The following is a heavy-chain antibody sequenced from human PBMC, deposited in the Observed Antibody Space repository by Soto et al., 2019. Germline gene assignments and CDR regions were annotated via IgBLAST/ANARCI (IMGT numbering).Heavy chain of an antibody. Sequence: PGGSLRLSCAASGFTFSSYAMHWVRQAPGKGLEWVAVISYDGSNKYYADSVKGRFTISRDNSKSTLYLQMNSLRAEDTAVYYCARVGHSYGLGDYYYGMDVWGQGTTVTVSS. CDR2: ISYDGSNK. CDR3: ARVGHSYGLGDYYYGMDV. J-gene: IGHJ6*02. V-gene: IGHV3-30-3*01. CDR1: GFTFSSYA. D-gene: IGHD5-18*01.